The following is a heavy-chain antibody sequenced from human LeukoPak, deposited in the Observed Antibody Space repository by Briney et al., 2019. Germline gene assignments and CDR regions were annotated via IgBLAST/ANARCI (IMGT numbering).Heavy chain of an antibody. Sequence: SETLSLTCTVSGGSLSSYYWSWIRQPPGQGLEWIGYIYYSGSTNYNPSLKSRVTISVDTSKNQFSLKLTSVTAADTAVYYCARDATIAAPLMSWGQGTLVIVSS. V-gene: IGHV4-59*12. CDR3: ARDATIAAPLMS. CDR2: IYYSGST. CDR1: GGSLSSYY. D-gene: IGHD6-13*01. J-gene: IGHJ4*02.